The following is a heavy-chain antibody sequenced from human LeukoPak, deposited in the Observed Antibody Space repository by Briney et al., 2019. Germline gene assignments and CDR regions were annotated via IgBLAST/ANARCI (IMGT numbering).Heavy chain of an antibody. J-gene: IGHJ6*03. D-gene: IGHD6-6*01. Sequence: PGGSLSLSCAASGFTVSSNYMSWVRQAPGKGLEWVSVIYSGGSTYYADSVKGRFTISRDNSKNTLYLQMNSLRAEDTAVYYCARVSVPQVYYYMDVWGKGTTVTVSS. CDR1: GFTVSSNY. V-gene: IGHV3-53*01. CDR3: ARVSVPQVYYYMDV. CDR2: IYSGGST.